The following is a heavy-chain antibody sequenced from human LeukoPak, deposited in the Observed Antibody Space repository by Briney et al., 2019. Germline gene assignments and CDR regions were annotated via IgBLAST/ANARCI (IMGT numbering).Heavy chain of an antibody. CDR1: GGSFSGYY. Sequence: SETLSLTCAVYGGSFSGYYWSWICQPPGKGLEWVGEINHSGSTNYNPSLKSRVTISVDTSKNQFSLKLSSVTAADTAVYYCARIERRYCSGGSCRRGSFDYWGQGTLVTVSS. J-gene: IGHJ4*02. CDR3: ARIERRYCSGGSCRRGSFDY. CDR2: INHSGST. V-gene: IGHV4-34*01. D-gene: IGHD2-15*01.